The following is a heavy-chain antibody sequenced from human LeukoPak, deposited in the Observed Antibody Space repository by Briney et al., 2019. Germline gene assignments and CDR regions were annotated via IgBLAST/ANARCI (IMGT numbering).Heavy chain of an antibody. CDR3: ARVRVHSSSWRRAPSNFDY. J-gene: IGHJ4*02. CDR2: INPSGGST. D-gene: IGHD6-13*01. V-gene: IGHV1-46*01. CDR1: GYTFTSYY. Sequence: VASVKVSCKASGYTFTSYYMHWVRQAPGQGLEWMGIINPSGGSTSYAQKFQGRVTMTRDTSTSTVYMELSSLRSEDTAVYYCARVRVHSSSWRRAPSNFDYWGQGTLVTVSS.